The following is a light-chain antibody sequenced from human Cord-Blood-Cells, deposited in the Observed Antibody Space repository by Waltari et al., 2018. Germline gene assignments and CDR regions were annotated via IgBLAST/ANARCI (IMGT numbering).Light chain of an antibody. CDR2: GSS. CDR1: QSVSSN. V-gene: IGKV3-15*01. CDR3: QQYNNWPPYS. J-gene: IGKJ2*03. Sequence: EIVMTQSPATLSVSPGERATLSCRASQSVSSNLAWYQQKPSQAPRLLIDGSSTRATGIPARFRGRGSGTEFNLSISSLHSEDFAFYYCQQYNNWPPYSFGQGTKLEIK.